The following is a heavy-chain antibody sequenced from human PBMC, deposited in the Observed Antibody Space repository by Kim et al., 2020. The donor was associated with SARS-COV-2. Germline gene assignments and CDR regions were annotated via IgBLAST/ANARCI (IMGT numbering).Heavy chain of an antibody. CDR3: ARMGLELRSHYYGMDV. Sequence: GGSLRLSCAASGFTFSDYYMSWIRQAPGKGLEWVSYISSSSSYTNYADSVKGRFTISRDNAKNSLYLQMNSLRAEDTAVYYCARMGLELRSHYYGMDVWGQGTTVTVSS. J-gene: IGHJ6*02. CDR2: ISSSSSYT. V-gene: IGHV3-11*06. CDR1: GFTFSDYY. D-gene: IGHD1-7*01.